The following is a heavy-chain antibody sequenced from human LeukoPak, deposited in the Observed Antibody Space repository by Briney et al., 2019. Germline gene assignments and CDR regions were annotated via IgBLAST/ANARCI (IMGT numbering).Heavy chain of an antibody. V-gene: IGHV3-74*01. Sequence: GGSLRLSCAASGFTFSTYWMHWVRQAPGKGLVWVSRSNNDGSRISYADSVKDRFTISRDNAKNTLYLQMNSLRVEDTAVYYCAGDPGGAFDIWGQGTMVTVSS. CDR1: GFTFSTYW. J-gene: IGHJ3*02. CDR3: AGDPGGAFDI. CDR2: SNNDGSRI.